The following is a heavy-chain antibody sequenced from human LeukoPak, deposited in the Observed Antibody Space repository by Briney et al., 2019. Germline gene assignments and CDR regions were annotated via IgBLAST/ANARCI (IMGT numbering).Heavy chain of an antibody. CDR3: VRVGNYREFDY. V-gene: IGHV3-64*01. CDR1: GFTFSNYA. CDR2: ISSNGDAT. D-gene: IGHD1-7*01. Sequence: GGSLRLSCAASGFTFSNYALHWVRQAPGKGLEYVSAISSNGDATFYANSVKGRFTISRGNSKNTLYLQMGSLRAEDMAVYYCVRVGNYREFDYWGQGTLVTVSS. J-gene: IGHJ4*02.